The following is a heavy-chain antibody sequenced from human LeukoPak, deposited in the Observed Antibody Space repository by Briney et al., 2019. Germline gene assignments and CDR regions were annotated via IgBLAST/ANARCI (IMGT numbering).Heavy chain of an antibody. D-gene: IGHD6-6*01. J-gene: IGHJ6*02. V-gene: IGHV3-30-3*01. CDR2: ISYDGSNK. CDR1: GFTFSSYA. CDR3: ARITDSSSSWRLSYYYGMDV. Sequence: GRSLRLSCAASGFTFSSYAMHWVRQAPGKGLEWVAVISYDGSNKYYADSVKGRFTISRDNSKNTLYLQMNSLRAEGTAVYYCARITDSSSSWRLSYYYGMDVWGQGTTVTVSS.